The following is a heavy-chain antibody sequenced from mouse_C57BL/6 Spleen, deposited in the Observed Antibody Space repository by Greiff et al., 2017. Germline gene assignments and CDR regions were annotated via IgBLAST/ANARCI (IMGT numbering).Heavy chain of an antibody. J-gene: IGHJ2*01. D-gene: IGHD3-2*02. CDR1: GYTFTDYY. CDR3: ARRGSSGVDY. V-gene: IGHV1-19*01. Sequence: DVKLQESGPVLVKPGASVKMSCKASGYTFTDYYMNWVKQSHGKSLEWIGVINPYNGGTSYNQKFKGKATLTVDKSSSTAYMELNSLTSEDSAVYYCARRGSSGVDYWGQGTTLTVSS. CDR2: INPYNGGT.